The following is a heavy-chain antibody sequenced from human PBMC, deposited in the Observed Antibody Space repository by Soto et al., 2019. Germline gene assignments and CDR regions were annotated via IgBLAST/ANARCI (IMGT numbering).Heavy chain of an antibody. D-gene: IGHD4-17*01. Sequence: QVQLVQSGAEVKKPGASVKVSCKASGYTFTSYDINWVRQATGQGLEWMGWMNPNSGNTGYAQKFHGRVTMTRNTSISTAYMELSSLSYEATAVYYCARVGAGDHDCGDLEGWFDPWGQGTLVTVSS. V-gene: IGHV1-8*01. CDR3: ARVGAGDHDCGDLEGWFDP. J-gene: IGHJ5*02. CDR2: MNPNSGNT. CDR1: GYTFTSYD.